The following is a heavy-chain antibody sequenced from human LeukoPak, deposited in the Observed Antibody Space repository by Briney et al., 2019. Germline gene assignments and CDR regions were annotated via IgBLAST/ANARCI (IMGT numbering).Heavy chain of an antibody. CDR3: ARVEGAATNWYFDL. J-gene: IGHJ2*01. CDR1: GGSISSGGYS. D-gene: IGHD6-13*01. Sequence: PSQTLSLTCAVSGGSISSGGYSWSWIRQPPGKGLEWIGYIYHSGSTYYNPSLKSRVTISVDRSKNQFSLKLSSVTAADTAVYYCARVEGAATNWYFDLWGRGTLVTVSS. V-gene: IGHV4-30-2*01. CDR2: IYHSGST.